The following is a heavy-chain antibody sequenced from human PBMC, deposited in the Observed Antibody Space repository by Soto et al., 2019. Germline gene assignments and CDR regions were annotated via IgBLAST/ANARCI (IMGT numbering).Heavy chain of an antibody. V-gene: IGHV4-39*01. CDR1: GGSISSSSYY. J-gene: IGHJ6*03. CDR3: ARQGTSIAARPSYYYYYYMDV. CDR2: IYYSGST. D-gene: IGHD6-6*01. Sequence: SEPLSLTCTVSGGSISSSSYYWGWIRQPPGKGLEWIGSIYYSGSTYYNPSLKSRVTISVDTSKNQFSLKLSSVTAADTAVYYCARQGTSIAARPSYYYYYYMDVWGKGTTVTVSS.